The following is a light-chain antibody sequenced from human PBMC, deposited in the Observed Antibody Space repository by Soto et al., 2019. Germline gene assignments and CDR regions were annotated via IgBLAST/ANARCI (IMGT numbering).Light chain of an antibody. CDR3: QQYNSYSWT. J-gene: IGKJ1*01. CDR2: GAT. CDR1: QSVSSN. V-gene: IGKV3-15*01. Sequence: EVVVTQSAAKLSVSPGERATLSCRARQSVSSNLAWYQQKPGQAPRLLIYGATTRATGIPARFSGSGSGTEFTLTISSLQSEDFATYYCQQYNSYSWTFGQGTKVDIK.